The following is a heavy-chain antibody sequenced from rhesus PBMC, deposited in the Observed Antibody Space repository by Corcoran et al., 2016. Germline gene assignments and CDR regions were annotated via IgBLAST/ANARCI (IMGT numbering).Heavy chain of an antibody. CDR2: NRKMTKGKKR. V-gene: IGHV3-116*02. CDR3: ARGVLRTLDY. D-gene: IGHD2-39*01. J-gene: IGHJ4*01. CDR1: GFTFRDYY. Sequence: EVRLVESGGGLDQPGGSLRLSCAASGFTFRDYYMRRVRQAPGRGQGWLVFNRKMTKGKKRECRAYVKGKFTISRDDSKGFVSLGMIRLKTEDPAVYYCARGVLRTLDYWVQGVLVIVSS.